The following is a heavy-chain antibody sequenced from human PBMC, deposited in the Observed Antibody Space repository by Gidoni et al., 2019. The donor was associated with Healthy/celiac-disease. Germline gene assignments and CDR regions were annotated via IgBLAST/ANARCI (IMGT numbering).Heavy chain of an antibody. Sequence: QVQLVQSGAEVKKPGSSVKVSCKASGGTVSSYAISWVRQALGQGLEWMGRIIPILGIANYAQKFQGRVTITADKSTRTAYMELSSLRSEDTAVYYCARESVRGYDYVWGSYRQNWFDPWGQGTLVTVSS. J-gene: IGHJ5*02. V-gene: IGHV1-69*04. CDR3: ARESVRGYDYVWGSYRQNWFDP. D-gene: IGHD3-16*02. CDR1: GGTVSSYA. CDR2: IIPILGIA.